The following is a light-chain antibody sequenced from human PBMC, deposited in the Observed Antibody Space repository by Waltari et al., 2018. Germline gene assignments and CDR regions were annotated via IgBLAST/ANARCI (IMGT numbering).Light chain of an antibody. CDR2: DVT. V-gene: IGLV2-14*03. CDR1: SSDIGAYNY. CDR3: TSYTSSNTWV. Sequence: QSALTQPASVSESPGHSITISCTGTSSDIGAYNYVSWYQQHPGKAPKLMISDVTNRPSGVSNRFSGSKSGNTASLTISGLQAEDEADYYCTSYTSSNTWVFGGGTKLTVL. J-gene: IGLJ3*02.